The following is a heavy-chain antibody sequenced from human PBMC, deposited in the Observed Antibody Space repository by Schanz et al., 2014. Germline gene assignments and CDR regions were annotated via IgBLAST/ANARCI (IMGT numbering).Heavy chain of an antibody. Sequence: EVQLVQSGGGLVQPGGSLRLSCAASGFTFSSHWMHWVRQDPGKGLVWVARINSVGSNTDYADSVTGRFTISRDNAKNTLYLQMNTLRAEDTAVYYCARKMKTGVCGGEGYHSLDIWGQGTMXTVSS. CDR3: ARKMKTGVCGGEGYHSLDI. V-gene: IGHV3-74*02. CDR1: GFTFSSHW. CDR2: INSVGSNT. D-gene: IGHD2-21*01. J-gene: IGHJ3*02.